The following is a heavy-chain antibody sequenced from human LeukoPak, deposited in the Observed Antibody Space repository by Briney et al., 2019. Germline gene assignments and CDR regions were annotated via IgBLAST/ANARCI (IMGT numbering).Heavy chain of an antibody. Sequence: GASVKVSCKASGGTFSSYAISWVRQAPGQGLEWMGGIIPIFGTANYAQKFQGRVTITTDESTSTVYMELSSLRSEDTAVYYCARSPVYYGSGRERAPRHDYYYMDVWGKGTTVTVSS. CDR3: ARSPVYYGSGRERAPRHDYYYMDV. V-gene: IGHV1-69*05. D-gene: IGHD3-10*01. CDR2: IIPIFGTA. CDR1: GGTFSSYA. J-gene: IGHJ6*03.